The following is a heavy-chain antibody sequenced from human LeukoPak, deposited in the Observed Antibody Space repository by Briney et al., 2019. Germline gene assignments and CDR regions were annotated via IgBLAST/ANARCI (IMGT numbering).Heavy chain of an antibody. J-gene: IGHJ4*02. CDR2: IKQDGSEK. V-gene: IGHV3-7*01. CDR3: ASHYYDFSSGYYFDY. CDR1: GFTFSTYW. Sequence: GGSLRLSCAASGFTFSTYWMSWVRQAPGKGLEWVANIKQDGSEKYYVDSVKGRFTISRDNGKNSLYLQMNSLRAEDTAVYYCASHYYDFSSGYYFDYWGQGTLVTVSS. D-gene: IGHD3-3*01.